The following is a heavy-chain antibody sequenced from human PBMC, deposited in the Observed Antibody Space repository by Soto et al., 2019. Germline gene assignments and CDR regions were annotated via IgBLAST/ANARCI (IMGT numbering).Heavy chain of an antibody. V-gene: IGHV4-31*03. CDR2: THYSGST. CDR1: GGSISSSTYY. CDR3: ARDSSGFHWYFDL. J-gene: IGHJ2*01. Sequence: PSETLSLTCSVSGGSISSSTYYWGWIRQHPGKGLEWIGYTHYSGSTYYNPSLKSRVTISVDTSKNQLSLQLSSVTAADTAVYYCARDSSGFHWYFDLWGRGTLVTVSS. D-gene: IGHD6-19*01.